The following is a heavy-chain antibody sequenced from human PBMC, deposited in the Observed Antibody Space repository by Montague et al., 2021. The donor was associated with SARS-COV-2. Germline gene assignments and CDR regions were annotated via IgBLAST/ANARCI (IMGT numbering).Heavy chain of an antibody. Sequence: TLSLTCSVSGGSIRSGGYSWSWIRQPPGKGLEWIGYFYHSGSIYYNPSLKSRVTISVDRSKNHFSLKLTSVTAADTAEYYCARGWGGTYSDDAFDIWGQGTMVTVSS. CDR1: GGSIRSGGYS. D-gene: IGHD1-26*01. V-gene: IGHV4-30-2*01. J-gene: IGHJ3*02. CDR3: ARGWGGTYSDDAFDI. CDR2: FYHSGSI.